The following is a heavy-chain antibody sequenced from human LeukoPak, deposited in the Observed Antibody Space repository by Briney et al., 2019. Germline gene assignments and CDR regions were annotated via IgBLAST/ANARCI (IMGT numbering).Heavy chain of an antibody. Sequence: SETLSLTCAVYGGSFSGYYWSWIRQPPGKGLEWIGEINHSGSTNYNPSLKSRVTISVDTSKNQFSLKLGSVTAADTAVYYCARGPDILTGYYIEYFQHWGQGTLVTVSS. V-gene: IGHV4-34*01. D-gene: IGHD3-9*01. CDR3: ARGPDILTGYYIEYFQH. J-gene: IGHJ1*01. CDR1: GGSFSGYY. CDR2: INHSGST.